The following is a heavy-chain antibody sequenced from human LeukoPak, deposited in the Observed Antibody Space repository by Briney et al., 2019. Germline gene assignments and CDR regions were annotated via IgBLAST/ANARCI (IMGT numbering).Heavy chain of an antibody. Sequence: AGGSLRLSCAASGFTFSSYAMSWVRQAPGKGLEWVSAISGSGGSTYYADSVKGRFTISRDNSKNTLYLQMNSLRAEDTAVYYCAKCYYDSSGYYFSPPRHYYGMDVWGQGTTVTVSS. D-gene: IGHD3-22*01. V-gene: IGHV3-23*01. CDR2: ISGSGGST. CDR1: GFTFSSYA. CDR3: AKCYYDSSGYYFSPPRHYYGMDV. J-gene: IGHJ6*02.